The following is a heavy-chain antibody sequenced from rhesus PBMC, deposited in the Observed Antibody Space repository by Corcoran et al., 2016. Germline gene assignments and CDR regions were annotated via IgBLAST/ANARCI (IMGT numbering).Heavy chain of an antibody. V-gene: IGHV3S5*01. CDR2: INNDGGST. CDR3: TKGAWGWNTDY. CDR1: GFTFSSYG. D-gene: IGHD1-20*01. J-gene: IGHJ4*01. Sequence: VQPGGSLKLSCGASGFTFSSYGMSWVRQAPGKGLEWVSGINNDGGSTYYADSVKGRFTISRDNSKNTVSLQMSSLRTEDTALYYCTKGAWGWNTDYWGQGVLVTVSS.